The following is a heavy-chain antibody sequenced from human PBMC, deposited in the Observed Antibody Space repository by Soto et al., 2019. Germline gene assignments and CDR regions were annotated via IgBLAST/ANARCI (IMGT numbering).Heavy chain of an antibody. J-gene: IGHJ4*02. CDR3: TRDPYGGSRYYFDS. CDR2: IWYDGSNK. D-gene: IGHD1-26*01. CDR1: GFTFTNYG. Sequence: QVQLVESGGGVVQPGRSLRLSCAASGFTFTNYGMHWVRQAPGKGLEWVAVIWYDGSNKYYADSVKGRFTISKDNSQNTMYLQTHNLRAEDTAMYYCTRDPYGGSRYYFDSWGQGTLVTVSS. V-gene: IGHV3-33*01.